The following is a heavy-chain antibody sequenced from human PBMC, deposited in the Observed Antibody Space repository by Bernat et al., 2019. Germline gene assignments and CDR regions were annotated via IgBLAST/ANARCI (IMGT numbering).Heavy chain of an antibody. CDR3: ARILGRFGDSDYYYYGMDV. CDR1: GFSLSTSGMC. D-gene: IGHD3-10*01. V-gene: IGHV2-70*01. CDR2: IDWDDDK. Sequence: QVTLRESGPALVKPTQTLTLTCTFSGFSLSTSGMCVSWIRQPPGKALEWLALIDWDDDKYYSTSLKTRLTISKDTSKNQVVLTMTNMDPVDTATYYCARILGRFGDSDYYYYGMDVCGQGTTVTVSS. J-gene: IGHJ6*02.